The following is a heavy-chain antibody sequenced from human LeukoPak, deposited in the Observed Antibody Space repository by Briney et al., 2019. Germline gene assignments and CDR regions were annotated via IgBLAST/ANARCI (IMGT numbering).Heavy chain of an antibody. CDR1: GFTFSSYA. J-gene: IGHJ5*02. Sequence: GGSLRLSCAASGFTFSSYAMSWVRQAPGKGLEWVSDINGSGGSTYYADSVKGRLTISRDNSKNTLYLQMNSLRAEDTAVYYCAKKYSTGLDPWGQGTLVTVSS. V-gene: IGHV3-23*01. CDR3: AKKYSTGLDP. D-gene: IGHD1-26*01. CDR2: INGSGGST.